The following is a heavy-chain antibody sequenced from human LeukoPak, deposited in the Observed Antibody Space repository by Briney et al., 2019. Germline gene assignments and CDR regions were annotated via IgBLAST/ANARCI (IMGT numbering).Heavy chain of an antibody. CDR2: ISVYNGNT. J-gene: IGHJ5*02. CDR3: ARDREAARPGWFDP. CDR1: GYTFRTCG. Sequence: ASVKVSCKASGYTFRTCGINWVRQASGQGLEWMGWISVYNGNTDYAQKFQGRVTMTTDTSTSTAYMELRTLRFDDTAVYYCARDREAARPGWFDPWGQGTLVTVSS. V-gene: IGHV1-18*01. D-gene: IGHD6-25*01.